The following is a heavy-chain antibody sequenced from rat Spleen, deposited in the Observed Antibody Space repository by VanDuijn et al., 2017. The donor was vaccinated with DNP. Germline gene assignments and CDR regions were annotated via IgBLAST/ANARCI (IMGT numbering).Heavy chain of an antibody. Sequence: EVQLQESGPGLVKPSQSLSLTCSVTGYSITRNYWGWIRKFPGNKMEWMGNIRYSGSTSYNPSLRSRISITRETSKNQFFLQVNSVSTEDTATYHCARWPGYNPPYAMDAWGQGTSVTVSS. CDR2: IRYSGST. CDR3: ARWPGYNPPYAMDA. CDR1: GYSITRNY. V-gene: IGHV3-1*01. J-gene: IGHJ4*01. D-gene: IGHD1-4*01.